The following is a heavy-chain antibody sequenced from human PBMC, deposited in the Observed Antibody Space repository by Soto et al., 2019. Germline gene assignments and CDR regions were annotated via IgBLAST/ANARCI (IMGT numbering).Heavy chain of an antibody. CDR1: GFTFRSYG. CDR3: AKDQFSSGWYNDYYYGLDV. J-gene: IGHJ6*02. V-gene: IGHV3-23*01. Sequence: GGSLRLSCAASGFTFRSYGMNWVRQVPGKGLEWVSGITGNAGSTFYGDSAKGRFTISRDKNTLYLQMNSLRADDTAVYYCAKDQFSSGWYNDYYYGLDVWGQGXTVTVSS. D-gene: IGHD6-19*01. CDR2: ITGNAGST.